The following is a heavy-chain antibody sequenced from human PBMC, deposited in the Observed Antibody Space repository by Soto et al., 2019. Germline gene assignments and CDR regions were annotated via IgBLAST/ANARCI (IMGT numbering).Heavy chain of an antibody. V-gene: IGHV4-34*01. J-gene: IGHJ4*02. Sequence: SETLSLTCAVYGGSFSGYYWSWIRQPPGKGLEWIGEINHSGSTNYNPSLKSRVAISVDTSKNQFSLKLSSVTAADTAVYYCARGYITYYYDSSGYTTYYFDYWGQGTLVTVSS. CDR2: INHSGST. D-gene: IGHD3-22*01. CDR1: GGSFSGYY. CDR3: ARGYITYYYDSSGYTTYYFDY.